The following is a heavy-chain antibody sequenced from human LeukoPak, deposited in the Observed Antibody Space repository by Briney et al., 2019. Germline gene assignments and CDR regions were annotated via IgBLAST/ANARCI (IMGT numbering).Heavy chain of an antibody. D-gene: IGHD3-16*01. V-gene: IGHV1-2*02. CDR1: GYTFTGYY. CDR2: INPNSGDT. J-gene: IGHJ4*02. CDR3: ARFLLRGFDY. Sequence: VASVKVPCKASGYTFTGYYMHWVRQAPGQGLEWMGWINPNSGDTNYAQNFQGRVTVTRDTSISTAYMELSRLTSDDTAVYYCARFLLRGFDYWGQGTLVTVSS.